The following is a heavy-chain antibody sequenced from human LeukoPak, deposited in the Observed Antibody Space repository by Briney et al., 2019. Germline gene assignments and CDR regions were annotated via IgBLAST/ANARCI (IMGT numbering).Heavy chain of an antibody. CDR1: GGSISSSSYY. D-gene: IGHD3-16*01. V-gene: IGHV4-39*07. CDR2: IYHSGST. CDR3: ARALGGGGTWFDP. Sequence: SETLSLTCTVSGGSISSSSYYWGWIRQPPGKGLEWIGSIYHSGSTYYNPSLKSRVTISVDTSKNQFSLKLSSVTAADTAVYYCARALGGGGTWFDPWGQGTLVTVSS. J-gene: IGHJ5*02.